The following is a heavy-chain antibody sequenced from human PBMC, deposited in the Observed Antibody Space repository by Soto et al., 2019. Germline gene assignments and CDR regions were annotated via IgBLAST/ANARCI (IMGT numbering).Heavy chain of an antibody. CDR1: GFTFSSYG. J-gene: IGHJ4*02. V-gene: IGHV3-33*01. Sequence: GGSLRLSCAASGFTFSSYGMHWVRQAPGKGLEWVAVIWYDGSNKYYADSVKGRFTISRDNSKNTLYLQMNSLRAEDTAVYYCARDGDMGITFGGVINYWGQGTLVTVSS. D-gene: IGHD3-16*02. CDR2: IWYDGSNK. CDR3: ARDGDMGITFGGVINY.